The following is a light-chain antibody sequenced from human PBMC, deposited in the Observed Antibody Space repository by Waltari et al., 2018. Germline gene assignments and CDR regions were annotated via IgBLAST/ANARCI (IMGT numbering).Light chain of an antibody. CDR3: QQYSSSPLT. Sequence: ELVLTQSPGALSLSPGESVPLSCRASQRVDRNHLAWYQQKPGQAPRLVIYGSLSRATGVPDRFSGSGSGTDFTLTINRLEPEDFGVYYCQQYSSSPLTFGPGTTVDIK. V-gene: IGKV3-20*01. J-gene: IGKJ3*01. CDR1: QRVDRNH. CDR2: GSL.